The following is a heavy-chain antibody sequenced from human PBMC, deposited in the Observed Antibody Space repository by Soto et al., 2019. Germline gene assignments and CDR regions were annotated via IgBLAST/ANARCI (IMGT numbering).Heavy chain of an antibody. D-gene: IGHD6-19*01. Sequence: EVQLLESGGGLVQPGGSLRLSCAASGFTFSIYAMSWVRQAPGKGLEWVSAISGSGDYTYYADSVKGQFAISRDNSKTTLYLQMNSLRAKDTDVYYCAKVLEGVAGAYDYRGQGTLVTVSS. CDR2: ISGSGDYT. V-gene: IGHV3-23*01. CDR1: GFTFSIYA. J-gene: IGHJ4*02. CDR3: AKVLEGVAGAYDY.